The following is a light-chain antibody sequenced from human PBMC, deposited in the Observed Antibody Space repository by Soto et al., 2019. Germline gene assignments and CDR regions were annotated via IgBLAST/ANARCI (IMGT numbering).Light chain of an antibody. V-gene: IGKV3-11*01. CDR3: QQRSNWPST. Sequence: EIVLTQSPATLSLFPGERATLSCRASQSVSRDLAWYQQKPGQAPRLLIYDVSNRATGIPARFSGSGSGTDFTLTISSLEPEDFAVYYCQQRSNWPSTFRQGTKLEIK. J-gene: IGKJ2*01. CDR1: QSVSRD. CDR2: DVS.